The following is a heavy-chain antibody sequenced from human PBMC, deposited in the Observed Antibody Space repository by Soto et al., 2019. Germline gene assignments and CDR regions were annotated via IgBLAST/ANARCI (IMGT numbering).Heavy chain of an antibody. Sequence: QVQLQESGPGLVKPSETLSLTCTVSGGSISSYYWSWIRQPAGKGLEWIGRIYTSGSTNYNPSLKSRVTRSVDTSKNQFSLKLSSVTAADTAVYYCAREGYDFWSGYTTYYYYGMDVWGQGTTVTVSS. V-gene: IGHV4-4*07. D-gene: IGHD3-3*01. CDR3: AREGYDFWSGYTTYYYYGMDV. CDR2: IYTSGST. CDR1: GGSISSYY. J-gene: IGHJ6*02.